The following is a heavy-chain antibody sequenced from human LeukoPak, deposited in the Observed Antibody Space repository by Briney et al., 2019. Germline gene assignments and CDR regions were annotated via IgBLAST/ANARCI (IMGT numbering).Heavy chain of an antibody. J-gene: IGHJ5*02. CDR1: GDSISSYY. D-gene: IGHD3-16*01. V-gene: IGHV4-59*01. CDR3: ARALYWFDP. Sequence: PSETLSLTCTVSGDSISSYYWSWIRQPPGKGLEWIGYIYYSGSTNYNPSLKSRVTISVDTSKNQFSLKLSSVTAADTAVYYCARALYWFDPWGQGTLVTVSS. CDR2: IYYSGST.